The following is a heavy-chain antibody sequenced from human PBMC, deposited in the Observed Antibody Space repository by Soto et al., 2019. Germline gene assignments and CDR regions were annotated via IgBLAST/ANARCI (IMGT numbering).Heavy chain of an antibody. CDR1: GGPIGSGNYY. CDR2: IYNSGSI. Sequence: QMQLQESGPGLVRPSQTLSLSCTVSGGPIGSGNYYWKWIRQHPGKGLEWIGNIYNSGSISYNPSLKSRVTISADMSKNQFSVNLSSVTAADTAVYLCARDRGFGMDLWGHGTTVIVSS. CDR3: ARDRGFGMDL. V-gene: IGHV4-31*03. J-gene: IGHJ6*02.